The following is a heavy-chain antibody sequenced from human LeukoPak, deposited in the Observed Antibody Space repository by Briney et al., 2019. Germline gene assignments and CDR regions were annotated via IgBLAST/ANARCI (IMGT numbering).Heavy chain of an antibody. CDR1: GYSFTSYW. CDR2: IYPGDSDT. Sequence: GESLKISCKGSGYSFTSYWIGWGRQMPGKGLEWMGIIYPGDSDTRYSPSFQGQVTISADKSLSTPYLQWSSLKASDTAMYYCATNSRTPFGVVTYYFDYWGQGTLVTVSS. V-gene: IGHV5-51*01. J-gene: IGHJ4*02. CDR3: ATNSRTPFGVVTYYFDY. D-gene: IGHD3-3*01.